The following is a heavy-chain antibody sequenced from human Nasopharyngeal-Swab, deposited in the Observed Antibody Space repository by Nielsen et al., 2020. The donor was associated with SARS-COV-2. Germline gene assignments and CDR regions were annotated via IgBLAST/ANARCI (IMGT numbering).Heavy chain of an antibody. J-gene: IGHJ4*02. CDR2: ISSSSSYI. V-gene: IGHV3-21*01. CDR1: GFTFSTYS. Sequence: GESLKISCAASGFTFSTYSTNWVRQAPGKGLEWVSSISSSSSYIYYADSLKGRFTISRDNAKNSLYLQMNSLRAEDTAIYYCARDITNGWYSGIGYWGQGTLVTVSS. CDR3: ARDITNGWYSGIGY. D-gene: IGHD6-19*01.